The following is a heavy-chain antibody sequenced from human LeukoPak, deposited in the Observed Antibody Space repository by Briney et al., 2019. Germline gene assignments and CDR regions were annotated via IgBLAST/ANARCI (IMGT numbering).Heavy chain of an antibody. V-gene: IGHV4-59*08. J-gene: IGHJ5*02. CDR2: IYYSGIS. D-gene: IGHD4-17*01. Sequence: SETLSLTCTVSGVSNNSDYWRWIRLPPGKGLEWIGYIYYSGISNYYPSLKRRVTMSDDTSKNQFSLKLTSVTAADTAVYYCARRLRQDLFDPWGQGTLVTVSS. CDR3: ARRLRQDLFDP. CDR1: GVSNNSDY.